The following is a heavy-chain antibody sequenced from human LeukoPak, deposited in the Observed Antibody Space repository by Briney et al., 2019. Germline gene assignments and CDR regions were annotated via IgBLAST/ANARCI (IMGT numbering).Heavy chain of an antibody. J-gene: IGHJ4*02. CDR1: GFTVSNNY. CDR2: IYSGGST. V-gene: IGHV3-53*01. CDR3: ARDNDSRDPPHFDY. Sequence: GGPLRLSCAASGFTVSNNYMSWVRQAPGKGLEWVSVIYSGGSTYYADSVKGRFTISRDNSKNTLYLQMNSLRAEDTAVYYCARDNDSRDPPHFDYWGQGTLVTVSS. D-gene: IGHD3-16*01.